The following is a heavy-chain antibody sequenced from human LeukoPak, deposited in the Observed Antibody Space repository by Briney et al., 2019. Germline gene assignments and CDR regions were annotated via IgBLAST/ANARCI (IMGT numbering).Heavy chain of an antibody. J-gene: IGHJ3*02. CDR1: GYSFPNYW. Sequence: GESLKISCKGSGYSFPNYWIGWVRQMPGKGLEWMGIIYPGYSDTTYKPSFQGQVPISADKSISTAYLQWSSLKASDTAMYYCARSRAEKVPVWGSYRHHDAFDIWGQGTRVTVSS. CDR2: IYPGYSDT. V-gene: IGHV5-51*01. CDR3: ARSRAEKVPVWGSYRHHDAFDI. D-gene: IGHD3-16*02.